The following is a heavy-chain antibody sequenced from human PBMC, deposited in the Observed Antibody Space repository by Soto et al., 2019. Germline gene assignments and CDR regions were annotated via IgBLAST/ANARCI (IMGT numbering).Heavy chain of an antibody. J-gene: IGHJ6*02. D-gene: IGHD3-10*01. CDR3: ARSRDYLGSGNFDYAMDV. V-gene: IGHV1-45*02. CDR1: GDTLTYRN. CDR2: ITPFNGNA. Sequence: SVKVSCKASGDTLTYRNLHWVRQAPGQALEWMGRITPFNGNAKYAQKFQDRVAITVDRSMSTAYMELSSLRSEDTAVYFCARSRDYLGSGNFDYAMDVWGQGTTVTVSS.